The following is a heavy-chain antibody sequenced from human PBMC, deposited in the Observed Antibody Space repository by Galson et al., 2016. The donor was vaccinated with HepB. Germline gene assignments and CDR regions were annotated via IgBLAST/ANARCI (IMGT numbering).Heavy chain of an antibody. V-gene: IGHV3-11*06. CDR2: ISSSSSYT. D-gene: IGHD6-13*01. CDR1: GFTFSDSY. CDR3: ARKGAAAGYALDV. J-gene: IGHJ6*02. Sequence: SLRLSCAASGFTFSDSYMSWIRQAPGEGLEWVSYISSSSSYTNYADSVKDRFTISRDNAKNSLYLQMSSLRVEDTAVYYCARKGAAAGYALDVWGQGTTVTVSS.